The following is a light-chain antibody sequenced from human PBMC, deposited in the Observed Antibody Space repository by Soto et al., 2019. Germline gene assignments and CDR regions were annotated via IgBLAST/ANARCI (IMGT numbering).Light chain of an antibody. CDR2: GVS. CDR3: QQYMSSVT. V-gene: IGKV3-20*01. CDR1: QSVDSTF. J-gene: IGKJ1*01. Sequence: EIVLTQSPGSLSMSPGERVTLSCRASQSVDSTFFAWYQKKPGQAPRLLMYGVSKRATGIPDRFSGSGSGTDFTLNITRLEPEDFAVYYCQQYMSSVTFGQGTRVEI.